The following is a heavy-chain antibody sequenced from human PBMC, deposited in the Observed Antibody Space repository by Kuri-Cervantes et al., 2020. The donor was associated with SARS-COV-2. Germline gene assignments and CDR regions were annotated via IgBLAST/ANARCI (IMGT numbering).Heavy chain of an antibody. J-gene: IGHJ6*02. CDR3: AKGISWFGELNIGVPYYYGMDV. CDR2: IYYSGST. CDR1: GGSISSSSYY. D-gene: IGHD3-10*01. V-gene: IGHV4-39*01. Sequence: ESLKISCTVSGGSISSSSYYWGWIRQPPGKGLEWIGSIYYSGSTYYNPSLKSRVTISVDTSKNQFSLKLSSVTAADTAVYYCAKGISWFGELNIGVPYYYGMDVWGQGTTVTVSS.